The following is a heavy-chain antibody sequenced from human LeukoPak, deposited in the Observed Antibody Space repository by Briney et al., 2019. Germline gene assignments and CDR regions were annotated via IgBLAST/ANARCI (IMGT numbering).Heavy chain of an antibody. J-gene: IGHJ4*02. V-gene: IGHV4-61*02. CDR2: IYTSGST. CDR3: ARVVITGTTMGYFDY. CDR1: GGSISSGSYY. D-gene: IGHD1-20*01. Sequence: SETLSLTCTVSGGSISSGSYYWSWIRQPAGKGLEWIGRIYTSGSTNYNPSLKSRVTISVDTSKNQFSLKLSSVTAADTAVYYCARVVITGTTMGYFDYWGQGTLVTVSS.